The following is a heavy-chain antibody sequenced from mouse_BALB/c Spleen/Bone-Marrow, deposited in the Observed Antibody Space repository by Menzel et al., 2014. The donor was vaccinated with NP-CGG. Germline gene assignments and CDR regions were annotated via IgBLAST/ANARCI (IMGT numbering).Heavy chain of an antibody. D-gene: IGHD2-3*01. V-gene: IGHV1S56*01. J-gene: IGHJ4*01. CDR3: ARWLLPYYAMDY. CDR1: GYTFTTYY. CDR2: IYPRNVNT. Sequence: QVQLQQSGPELVKPGASVRMSCKASGYTFTTYYIHWVKQRPGQGLEWIGWIYPRNVNTNYNEKFRGKATLTADKSSSTAYMQLSGLTSEDSAVYFCARWLLPYYAMDYWGQGTSVTVSS.